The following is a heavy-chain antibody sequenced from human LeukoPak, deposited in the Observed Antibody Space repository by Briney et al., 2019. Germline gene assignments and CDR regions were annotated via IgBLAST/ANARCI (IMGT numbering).Heavy chain of an antibody. CDR1: GFTFSSYW. J-gene: IGHJ4*02. CDR3: VADYGDYKFDY. Sequence: GGSLRLSCAASGFTFSSYWMHWVRQVPGKGLVWVSHITSDGSGTSFADSVKGRFTISRDNAKNTLYLQMNSLRAEDTAVYYCVADYGDYKFDYWGQGTLVTVSS. D-gene: IGHD4-17*01. V-gene: IGHV3-74*01. CDR2: ITSDGSGT.